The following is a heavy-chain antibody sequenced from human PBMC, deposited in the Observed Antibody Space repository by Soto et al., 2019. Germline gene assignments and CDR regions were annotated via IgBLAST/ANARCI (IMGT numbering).Heavy chain of an antibody. CDR1: VVSFKSYA. J-gene: IGHJ6*02. D-gene: IGHD3-3*01. Sequence: PGGSPRLSCAASVVSFKSYAMGWSRKAKGKGREWVSAISGSGGSTYYADSVKGRFTISRDNSKNTLYLQMNSLRAEDTAVYYCANSYYDFWSGYYFYNYGMDFLVQRTTV. CDR2: ISGSGGST. V-gene: IGHV3-23*01. CDR3: ANSYYDFWSGYYFYNYGMDF.